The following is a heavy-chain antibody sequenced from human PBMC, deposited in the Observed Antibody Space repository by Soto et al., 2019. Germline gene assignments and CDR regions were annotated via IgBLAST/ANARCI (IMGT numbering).Heavy chain of an antibody. D-gene: IGHD5-18*01. CDR3: ASGIQLWLRRINNGYSG. V-gene: IGHV1-69*12. CDR2: IIPMFGTA. CDR1: GGTFSTYA. Sequence: QVQLVQSGAEMKKPEPSVKVSCKAPGGTFSTYAISWVRQAPGQGLEWMGGIIPMFGTANYAQRFQDRVTITADESTNTVYMELSSLRSEDTAVYFCASGIQLWLRRINNGYSGWGQGTLVTVSS. J-gene: IGHJ4*02.